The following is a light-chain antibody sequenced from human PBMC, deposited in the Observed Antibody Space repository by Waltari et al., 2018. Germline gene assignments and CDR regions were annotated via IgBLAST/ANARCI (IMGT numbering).Light chain of an antibody. J-gene: IGLJ3*02. CDR3: QSFDSSLSASV. V-gene: IGLV1-40*01. CDR1: SSNFGANYD. CDR2: GNT. Sequence: QSVLTQPPSMSGAPGQKVTIPCTGGSSNFGANYDVHWYQHFPGTAPKLLIFGNTNRPSGVPGRFSGSRSGTSASLAIAGLQSEDEAVYYCQSFDSSLSASVFGGGTKLTVL.